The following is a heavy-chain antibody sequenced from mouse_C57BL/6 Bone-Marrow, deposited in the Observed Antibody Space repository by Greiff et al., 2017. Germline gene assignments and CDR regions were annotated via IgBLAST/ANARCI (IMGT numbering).Heavy chain of an antibody. V-gene: IGHV3-8*01. CDR2: ISYSGST. CDR3: ARYSHYYGSSYGFDV. D-gene: IGHD1-1*01. J-gene: IGHJ1*03. Sequence: VQLQQSGPGLAKPSQTLSLTCSVTGYSITSDYWNWIRKFPGHKLEYMGYISYSGSTYYNPSLKSRISITRDTSKNQYYLQLNSVTTEDTATYYCARYSHYYGSSYGFDVWGTGTTVTVSS. CDR1: GYSITSDY.